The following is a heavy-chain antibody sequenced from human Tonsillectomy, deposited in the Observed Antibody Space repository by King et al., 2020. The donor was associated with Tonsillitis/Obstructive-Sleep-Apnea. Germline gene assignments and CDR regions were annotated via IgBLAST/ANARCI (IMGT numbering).Heavy chain of an antibody. Sequence: VQLVESGGGLVQPGGSLRLSCTASGFTFRTYEMNWVPPAPGKGLEWVLYISNSGTTIYYADSVKGRFTISRDNAENSLSLQMNNLRAEDTAVYYCHAPYYPNDHWGQGTLVTVSS. J-gene: IGHJ4*02. CDR2: ISNSGTTI. V-gene: IGHV3-48*03. D-gene: IGHD2-21*01. CDR3: HAPYYPNDH. CDR1: GFTFRTYE.